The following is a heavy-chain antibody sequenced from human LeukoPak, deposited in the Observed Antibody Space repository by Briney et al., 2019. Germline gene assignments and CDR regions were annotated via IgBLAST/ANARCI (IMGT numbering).Heavy chain of an antibody. V-gene: IGHV4-61*02. CDR2: IYTSGST. D-gene: IGHD3-3*01. Sequence: SQTLSLTCTVSGGSISSGSYYWSWIRQPAGKGLEWIGRIYTSGSTNYNPSLKSRVTISVDTSKNQFSLKLSSVTAADTAVYYCARLVRFLEWGADYWGQGTLVTVSS. J-gene: IGHJ4*02. CDR3: ARLVRFLEWGADY. CDR1: GGSISSGSYY.